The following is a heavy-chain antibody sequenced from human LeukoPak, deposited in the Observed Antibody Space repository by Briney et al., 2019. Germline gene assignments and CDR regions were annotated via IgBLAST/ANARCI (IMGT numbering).Heavy chain of an antibody. D-gene: IGHD3-22*01. Sequence: SETLSLTCAVSGYSISSGYYWGWIRQPPGKGLEWIGSIYHSGSTFYNPSLKSRVTISVDTSTNQLSLKLSSVTAADTAVYYCARNILPYRYYYDSSVSRYSFDYWGQGTLVTVSS. CDR2: IYHSGST. V-gene: IGHV4-38-2*01. J-gene: IGHJ4*02. CDR3: ARNILPYRYYYDSSVSRYSFDY. CDR1: GYSISSGYY.